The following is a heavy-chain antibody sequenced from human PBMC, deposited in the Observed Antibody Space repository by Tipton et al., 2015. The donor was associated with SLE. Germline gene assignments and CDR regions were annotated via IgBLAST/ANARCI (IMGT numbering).Heavy chain of an antibody. J-gene: IGHJ5*02. CDR3: ARAPTSSAWFVA. CDR2: INHSGVT. V-gene: IGHV4-34*09. Sequence: TLSLTCAVYGGAFSVYYWSWIRQPPGKGLEWIGEINHSGVTSYNPSLKSRVTMSVDTSQNHFSLRVGSVTAADTAVYYCARAPTSSAWFVAWGQGILLTVSS. CDR1: GGAFSVYY. D-gene: IGHD2/OR15-2a*01.